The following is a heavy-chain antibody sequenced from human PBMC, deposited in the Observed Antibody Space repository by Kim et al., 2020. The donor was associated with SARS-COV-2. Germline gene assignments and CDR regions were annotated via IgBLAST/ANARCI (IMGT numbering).Heavy chain of an antibody. V-gene: IGHV4-59*08. Sequence: SETLSLTCSVSGASISTYYWNWIRQAPGKGLEWIGHIYDSGNTNYNPSLKSRVTISLDASRNEFSLNLRSVTAADTAVYYCARQISVWPLGFFGPWGQG. CDR3: ARQISVWPLGFFGP. CDR2: IYDSGNT. J-gene: IGHJ5*02. D-gene: IGHD3-16*01. CDR1: GASISTYY.